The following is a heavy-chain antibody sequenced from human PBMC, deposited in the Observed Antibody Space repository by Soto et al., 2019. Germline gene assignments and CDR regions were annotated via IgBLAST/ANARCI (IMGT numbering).Heavy chain of an antibody. CDR1: GFTFKRYA. V-gene: IGHV3-23*01. CDR3: AKDARIVGATGGGEFDY. D-gene: IGHD1-26*01. Sequence: RGSLRLSFAHSGFTFKRYALRSVCLAPLHMLERVSSISGSGGSTYYSDSVKGRFTISRDNSKNTMYLQMNSLRAEDTAVYYFAKDARIVGATGGGEFDYWGQGTLVSVSS. CDR2: ISGSGGST. J-gene: IGHJ4*02.